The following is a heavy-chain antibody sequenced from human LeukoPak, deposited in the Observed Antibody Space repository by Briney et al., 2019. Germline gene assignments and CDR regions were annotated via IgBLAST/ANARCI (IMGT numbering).Heavy chain of an antibody. D-gene: IGHD3-16*01. V-gene: IGHV1-18*01. Sequence: GASVKVSCKASGYTFTSYGISWVRQAPGQGLEWMGRISAYNGNTNYAQKFQGRVTMTRDMSTSTVYMDLSSLRSEDTAVYYCARELGSTYYFDYWGQGTLVTVSS. J-gene: IGHJ4*02. CDR2: ISAYNGNT. CDR3: ARELGSTYYFDY. CDR1: GYTFTSYG.